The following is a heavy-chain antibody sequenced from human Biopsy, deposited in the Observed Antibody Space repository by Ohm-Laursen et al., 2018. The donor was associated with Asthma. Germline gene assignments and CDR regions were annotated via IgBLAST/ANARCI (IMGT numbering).Heavy chain of an antibody. CDR2: MYHSGSP. CDR3: VRHQYSSSWSTFDY. V-gene: IGHV4-39*01. Sequence: SETLSLTCPVSGGSITSSSYYWGWIRQPPGKGMEWIGSMYHSGSPYYHPSLKSRATTSVDTSKNQLSLKMSSVTAADTAVYFCVRHQYSSSWSTFDYWGQGALVTVSS. D-gene: IGHD3-22*01. CDR1: GGSITSSSYY. J-gene: IGHJ4*02.